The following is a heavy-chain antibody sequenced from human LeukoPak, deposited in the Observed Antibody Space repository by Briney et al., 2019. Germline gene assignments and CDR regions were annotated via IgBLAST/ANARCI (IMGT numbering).Heavy chain of an antibody. Sequence: PGGSLRLSCTASGSTFRGHWMNWVRQAPGKGLEWVAGIKYNGSEKNYVDSVKGRFTISRDNAKNSLYLQMNSLGAEDAAVYYCASSNAFYMWGQGTMVTVSS. D-gene: IGHD4-11*01. CDR3: ASSNAFYM. V-gene: IGHV3-7*01. CDR2: IKYNGSEK. CDR1: GSTFRGHW. J-gene: IGHJ3*02.